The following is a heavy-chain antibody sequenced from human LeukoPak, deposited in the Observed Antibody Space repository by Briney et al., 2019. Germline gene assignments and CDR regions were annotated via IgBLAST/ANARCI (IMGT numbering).Heavy chain of an antibody. CDR2: IIPIFGPA. CDR3: ALPRGRTNWFDP. Sequence: SVKVSCKASGGTFSSYAISWGRQAPGQGLEWMGRIIPIFGPANYAQKFQGRVTITTDESTSTAYMELSSLRSEDTAVYYCALPRGRTNWFDPWGQGTLVTVSS. CDR1: GGTFSSYA. J-gene: IGHJ5*02. V-gene: IGHV1-69*05. D-gene: IGHD1-14*01.